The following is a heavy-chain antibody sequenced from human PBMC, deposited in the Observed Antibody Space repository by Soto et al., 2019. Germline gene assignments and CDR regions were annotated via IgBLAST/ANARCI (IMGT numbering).Heavy chain of an antibody. J-gene: IGHJ6*02. CDR2: TYQSGSA. CDR3: ARDYYGMDV. V-gene: IGHV4-30-2*06. CDR1: GGSITSGGSS. Sequence: TLSLTCTVSGGSITSGGSSWTWIRQSPGKGLEWIGYTYQSGSAYYNPSLKSRVTISVDRSKNQFSLNLTSVTAADTAVYYCARDYYGMDVWGQGTTVTVSS.